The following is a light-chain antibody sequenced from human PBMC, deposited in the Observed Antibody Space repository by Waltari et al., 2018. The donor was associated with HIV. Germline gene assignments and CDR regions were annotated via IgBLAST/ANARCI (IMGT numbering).Light chain of an antibody. CDR1: NSDIGNYNF. Sequence: QSALTQPASVSGSPGLSITISCTGTNSDIGNYNFVSWYQQHPGKVPKVLIFEVTTRPSGISHRFSGSKSDNTASLTISGLQAEDEADYYCSSYATGNTYVFGTGTSVTVL. J-gene: IGLJ1*01. CDR2: EVT. CDR3: SSYATGNTYV. V-gene: IGLV2-23*02.